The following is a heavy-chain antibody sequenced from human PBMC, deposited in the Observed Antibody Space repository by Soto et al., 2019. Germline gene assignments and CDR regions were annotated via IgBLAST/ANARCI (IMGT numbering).Heavy chain of an antibody. CDR2: IIRIFRTA. CDR3: ARGAYCIGGSCYVVARY. D-gene: IGHD2-15*01. J-gene: IGHJ4*02. CDR1: GGTFSSSA. V-gene: IGHV1-69*06. Sequence: QVQLVQSGAEVKQPGSSVKVSCKASGGTFSSSAISWVRQATGKGLEWMGGIIRIFRTANYAQKFQGRATITADKSTRTAYMELSSLRSEDTAVYYCARGAYCIGGSCYVVARYWGQGTLVTVSS.